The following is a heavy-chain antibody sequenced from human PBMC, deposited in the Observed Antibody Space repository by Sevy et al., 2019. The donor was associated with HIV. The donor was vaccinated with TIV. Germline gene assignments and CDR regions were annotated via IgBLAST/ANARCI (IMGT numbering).Heavy chain of an antibody. CDR3: AKDLSYTDIVVVPAAMANWFDP. V-gene: IGHV3-23*01. Sequence: GGSLRLSCAASGFTFSSYAMSWVRQAPGKGLEWVSAISGSGGSTYYADSVKGRFTISRDNSKNTLYLQMNSLRAEDTAGYYCAKDLSYTDIVVVPAAMANWFDPWGQGTLVTVSS. CDR1: GFTFSSYA. D-gene: IGHD2-2*01. J-gene: IGHJ5*02. CDR2: ISGSGGST.